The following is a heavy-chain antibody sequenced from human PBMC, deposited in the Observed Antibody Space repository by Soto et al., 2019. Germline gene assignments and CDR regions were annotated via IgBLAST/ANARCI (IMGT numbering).Heavy chain of an antibody. J-gene: IGHJ5*02. D-gene: IGHD6-13*01. V-gene: IGHV3-9*01. CDR3: ARYSGIGAAGRFSFDP. Sequence: EVQLVESGGGLVQPGRSLRLSCAASGFTFNDFAMHWVRQAPGKGLEWVASIDWNGANIAYAASVEGRFTISRDNVKNYLYLQMNSLRAEDTAFYFCARYSGIGAAGRFSFDPRGQGTLVTVSS. CDR2: IDWNGANI. CDR1: GFTFNDFA.